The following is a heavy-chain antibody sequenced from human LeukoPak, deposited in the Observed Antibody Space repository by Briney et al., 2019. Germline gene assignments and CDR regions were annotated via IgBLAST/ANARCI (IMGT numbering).Heavy chain of an antibody. CDR1: GGSLSSYY. D-gene: IGHD3-22*01. Sequence: PSQTLSLTCTVPGGSLSSYYWSWIRQPPGKGLEWIGFTYYSGSTNYNPSLKSRVTISVDTSKNQFSLKLNSVTAADTAVYYCARHSPRYYDSSGYSAALFDYWGQGTLVTVSS. V-gene: IGHV4-59*08. J-gene: IGHJ4*02. CDR3: ARHSPRYYDSSGYSAALFDY. CDR2: TYYSGST.